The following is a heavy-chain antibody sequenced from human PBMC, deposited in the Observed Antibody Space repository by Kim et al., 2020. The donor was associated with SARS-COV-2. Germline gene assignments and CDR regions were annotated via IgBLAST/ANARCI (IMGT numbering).Heavy chain of an antibody. CDR2: INTNTGNP. V-gene: IGHV7-4-1*02. CDR1: GYTFNNYA. J-gene: IGHJ6*01. Sequence: ASVNVSCKTSGYTFNNYAMNWVRQAPGQGLEWMGWINTNTGNPTYAQGFTGRFVFSLDTSVSTAYLQISSLKAEDTAVYYCARDPHSTYYDILTGRRGMD. D-gene: IGHD3-9*01. CDR3: ARDPHSTYYDILTGRRGMD.